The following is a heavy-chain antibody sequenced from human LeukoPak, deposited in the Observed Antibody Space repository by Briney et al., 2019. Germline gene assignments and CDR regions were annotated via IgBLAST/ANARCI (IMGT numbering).Heavy chain of an antibody. CDR2: ISYDGSNK. J-gene: IGHJ4*02. V-gene: IGHV3-30*18. CDR1: GFTFSSYG. D-gene: IGHD5-18*01. Sequence: GGSLRLSCAASGFTFSSYGMHWVRQAPGKGREWVAVISYDGSNKYYADSVKGRFTISRDNSKNTLYLQMNSLRAEDTAVYYCAKDTAMVTEGGFDYWGQGTLVTVSS. CDR3: AKDTAMVTEGGFDY.